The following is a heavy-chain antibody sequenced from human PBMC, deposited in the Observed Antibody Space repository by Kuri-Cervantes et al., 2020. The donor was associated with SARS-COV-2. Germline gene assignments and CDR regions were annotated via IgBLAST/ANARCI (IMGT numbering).Heavy chain of an antibody. Sequence: SETLSLTCTVSGGSISSYYWSWIRQPPGKGLEWVGYIYYSGTTNYNPSLKSRVTISVDTSKNQFSLKLSSVTAADTAVYYCARGGCLEYYDFCSYYSYGMDVWGQGTTVTVFS. V-gene: IGHV4-59*13. D-gene: IGHD3-3*01. CDR3: ARGGCLEYYDFCSYYSYGMDV. J-gene: IGHJ6*02. CDR2: IYYSGTT. CDR1: GGSISSYY.